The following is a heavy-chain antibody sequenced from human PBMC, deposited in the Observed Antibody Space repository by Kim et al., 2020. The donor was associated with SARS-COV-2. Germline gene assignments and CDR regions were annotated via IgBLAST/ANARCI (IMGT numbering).Heavy chain of an antibody. CDR2: ISYDGSNK. V-gene: IGHV3-33*05. D-gene: IGHD5-12*01. J-gene: IGHJ4*01. CDR3: ARGRGDYSGYYPFDY. Sequence: GGSLRLSCAASGFTFSSYGMHCVRQAPGKGLEWVAVISYDGSNKYYADSVKGRFTISRDNSKNTLYLQMNSLRAEDTAVYYCARGRGDYSGYYPFDYWG. CDR1: GFTFSSYG.